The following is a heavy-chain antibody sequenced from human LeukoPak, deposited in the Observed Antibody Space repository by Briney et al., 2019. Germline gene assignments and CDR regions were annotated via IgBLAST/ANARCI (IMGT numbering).Heavy chain of an antibody. V-gene: IGHV1-69*01. CDR2: IIPIFGTA. CDR1: GGTFSSYA. D-gene: IGHD2-15*01. Sequence: GSSVKVSCKASGGTFSSYAISWVRQAPGQGLEWMGGIIPIFGTANYAQKFQGRATITADESTSTAYMELSSLRSEDTAVYYCARDRSGPPPYYYGMDVWGQGTTVTVSS. CDR3: ARDRSGPPPYYYGMDV. J-gene: IGHJ6*02.